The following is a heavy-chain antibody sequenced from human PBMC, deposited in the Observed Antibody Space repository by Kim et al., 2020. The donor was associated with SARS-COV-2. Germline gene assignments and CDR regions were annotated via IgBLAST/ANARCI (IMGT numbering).Heavy chain of an antibody. Sequence: GGSLRLSCAASGFTFSSYVMSWVRQAPGKGLEWVSSISGGGGITYYAGSVKGRFTISRDNPKNTLYLQMNSLRAEDTAIYFCAKSLAHCSGGTCLWGQGTLVTVSS. CDR1: GFTFSSYV. D-gene: IGHD2-15*01. CDR3: AKSLAHCSGGTCL. CDR2: ISGGGGIT. V-gene: IGHV3-23*01. J-gene: IGHJ4*02.